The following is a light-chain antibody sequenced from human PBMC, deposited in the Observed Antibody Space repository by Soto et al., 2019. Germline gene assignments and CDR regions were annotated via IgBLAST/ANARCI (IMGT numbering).Light chain of an antibody. CDR2: GAS. Sequence: EIVMTQSPATLSVSPGERATLSSRASQSVSSSYLAWYQQKPGQAPRLLIYGASSRATGIPDRFSGSGSGTDFTLTISRLEPEDFAVYYCQQYGSSPRTFGQGTKVDI. CDR3: QQYGSSPRT. J-gene: IGKJ1*01. V-gene: IGKV3-20*01. CDR1: QSVSSSY.